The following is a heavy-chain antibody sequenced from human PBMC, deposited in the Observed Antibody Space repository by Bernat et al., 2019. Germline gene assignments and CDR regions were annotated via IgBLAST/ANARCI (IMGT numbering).Heavy chain of an antibody. D-gene: IGHD1-26*01. CDR1: GGSFSGYY. CDR2: INHSGST. CDR3: ARGRQWGHRPNAFDI. Sequence: QVQLQQWGAGLLKPSETLSLTCAVYGGSFSGYYWSWIRQPPGKGLEWIGEINHSGSTNYNPSLKSRVTISVDTSKNPFSLKLRSVTTADTAVYYGARGRQWGHRPNAFDIWGEGTMVTVSS. V-gene: IGHV4-34*01. J-gene: IGHJ3*02.